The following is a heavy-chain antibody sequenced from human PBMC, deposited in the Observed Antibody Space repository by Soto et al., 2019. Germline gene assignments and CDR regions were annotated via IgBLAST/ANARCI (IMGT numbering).Heavy chain of an antibody. CDR2: IWYDGSNK. J-gene: IGHJ6*03. CDR3: ARDRGMVRGVYYYYYYYMDV. CDR1: GFTFSSYG. Sequence: QVQLVESGGGVVQPGRSLRLSCAASGFTFSSYGMHWVRQAPGKGLEWVAVIWYDGSNKYYADSVKGRFTISRDNSKNTLYLQMNSLRAEDTAVYYCARDRGMVRGVYYYYYYYMDVWGNGTTVTVSS. V-gene: IGHV3-33*01. D-gene: IGHD3-10*01.